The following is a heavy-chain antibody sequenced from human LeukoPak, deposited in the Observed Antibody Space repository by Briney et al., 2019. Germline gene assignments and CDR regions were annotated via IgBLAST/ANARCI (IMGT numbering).Heavy chain of an antibody. CDR3: AREGDYGPFDY. J-gene: IGHJ4*02. V-gene: IGHV3-64*01. Sequence: GGSLRLSYAASGFTFSSYAMSWVRQAPGKGLEWVSAISSNGGSTYYANSVKGRFTISRDNSKNTLYLQMGSLRAEDMAVYYCAREGDYGPFDYWGQGTLVTVSS. CDR2: ISSNGGST. CDR1: GFTFSSYA. D-gene: IGHD4/OR15-4a*01.